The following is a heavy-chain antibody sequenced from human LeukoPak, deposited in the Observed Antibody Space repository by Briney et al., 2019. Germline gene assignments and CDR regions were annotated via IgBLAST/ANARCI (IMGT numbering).Heavy chain of an antibody. J-gene: IGHJ5*02. Sequence: GASVKVSCKASGYTFTSYDINWVRQATGQGLEWMGWMNPNSGNTGYAQKFQGRVTITRNTSISTAYMELSSLRSEDTAVYYCARDTVTMIVVGHWGFDPWGQGTLVTVSS. CDR2: MNPNSGNT. CDR3: ARDTVTMIVVGHWGFDP. CDR1: GYTFTSYD. V-gene: IGHV1-8*03. D-gene: IGHD3-22*01.